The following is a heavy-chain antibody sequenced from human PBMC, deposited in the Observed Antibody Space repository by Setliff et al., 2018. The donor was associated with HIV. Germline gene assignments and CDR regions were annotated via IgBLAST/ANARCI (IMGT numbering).Heavy chain of an antibody. Sequence: SETLSLTCTVSGGSISGFYWNWIRQSAGKGLQWIGRIDDSGSTKYNPSLKSRVTMSLDTSKTQFSLTLDSVTAADTAVYYCARHRDGGTYPLDYWGQGTLVTVSS. CDR3: ARHRDGGTYPLDY. CDR2: IDDSGST. J-gene: IGHJ4*02. CDR1: GGSISGFY. D-gene: IGHD1-26*01. V-gene: IGHV4-4*07.